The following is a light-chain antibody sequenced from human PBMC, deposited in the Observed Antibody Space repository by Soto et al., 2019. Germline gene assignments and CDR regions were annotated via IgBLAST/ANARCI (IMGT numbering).Light chain of an antibody. CDR3: QQSYSTPVA. CDR1: QSISSY. J-gene: IGKJ1*01. CDR2: AAS. Sequence: DIQMIQSPSSLSASVGDRVTITCRASQSISSYLNWYQQKPGRAPKLLIYAASSLQSGVPSSFSGSGSGTDFTLTISSLQPEDFATYYCQQSYSTPVAFGQGTKVEIK. V-gene: IGKV1-39*01.